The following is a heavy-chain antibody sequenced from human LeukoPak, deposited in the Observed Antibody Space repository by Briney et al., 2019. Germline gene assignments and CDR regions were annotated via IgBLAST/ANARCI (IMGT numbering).Heavy chain of an antibody. J-gene: IGHJ4*02. V-gene: IGHV5-51*01. CDR1: GYTFTGYY. Sequence: KVSCKASGYTFTGYYMHWVRQAPGQGLERMGIIYPGDSDTRYSPSFQGQVTISADKSISTAYLQWSSLKASDTAMYYCARPRVVGAEYYFDYWGQGTLVTVSS. CDR2: IYPGDSDT. D-gene: IGHD1-26*01. CDR3: ARPRVVGAEYYFDY.